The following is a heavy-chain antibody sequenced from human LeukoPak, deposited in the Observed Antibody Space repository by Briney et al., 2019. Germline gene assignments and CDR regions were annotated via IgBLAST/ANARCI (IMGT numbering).Heavy chain of an antibody. CDR3: ARVVCSSTSCWRSGWFDP. J-gene: IGHJ5*02. V-gene: IGHV4-34*01. CDR2: INHSGST. Sequence: SETLSLTCAVYGGSFSGYYWSWIRQPPGKGLEWIGEINHSGSTNYNPSLKSRVTISVDTSKNQFSLKLSSVTAADTAVYYCARVVCSSTSCWRSGWFDPWGQGTLVTVSS. CDR1: GGSFSGYY. D-gene: IGHD2-2*01.